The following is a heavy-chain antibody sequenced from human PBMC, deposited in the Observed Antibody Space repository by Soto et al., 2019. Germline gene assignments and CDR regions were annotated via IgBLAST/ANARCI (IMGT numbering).Heavy chain of an antibody. J-gene: IGHJ6*02. CDR1: GYSFTGYF. V-gene: IGHV1-2*02. CDR3: ARGGDTARVYHGMDV. Sequence: SCKASGYSFTGYFTQWVRQAPGQGLEWMGWINLNSGGTNYAQKFQGRVTMTRDTSISTAYMELSRLRSDDTAVYYCARGGDTARVYHGMDVWGRGTQATVSS. CDR2: INLNSGGT. D-gene: IGHD5-18*01.